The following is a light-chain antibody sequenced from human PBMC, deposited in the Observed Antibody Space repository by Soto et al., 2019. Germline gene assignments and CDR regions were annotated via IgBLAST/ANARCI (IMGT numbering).Light chain of an antibody. Sequence: QSVLTQPASVSGSPGQSITISCTGTSSDVGSYNLVSWYQHHPGKAPKLMIYEGSERPSGVSNRFSGSKSGNTASLTISGLQAEDEADYYCCSYAGSSTLYVFGTGTSHRP. J-gene: IGLJ1*01. V-gene: IGLV2-23*01. CDR2: EGS. CDR3: CSYAGSSTLYV. CDR1: SSDVGSYNL.